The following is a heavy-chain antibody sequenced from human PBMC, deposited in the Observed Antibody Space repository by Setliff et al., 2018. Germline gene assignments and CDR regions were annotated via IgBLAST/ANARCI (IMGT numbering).Heavy chain of an antibody. J-gene: IGHJ5*02. CDR2: ISSSSSYI. Sequence: GGSLRLSCAASGFTFSSYSMNWVRQAPGKGLEWVSSISSSSSYIYYADSVKGRFTISRDNAKNSLYLKMNRLRAADTAVYYCARDKLRFLENWFDPWGQGTLVTVSS. CDR1: GFTFSSYS. V-gene: IGHV3-21*01. CDR3: ARDKLRFLENWFDP. D-gene: IGHD3-3*01.